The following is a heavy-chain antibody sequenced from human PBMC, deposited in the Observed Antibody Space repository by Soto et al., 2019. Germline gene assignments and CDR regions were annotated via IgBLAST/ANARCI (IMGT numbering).Heavy chain of an antibody. CDR3: TRGQAGPYGMDV. V-gene: IGHV3-74*01. Sequence: EVQLVESGGGLVQPGGSLRLSCAASGFTLSSYWMHWVRQAPGKGLVWVSRISREGSSTAYADSVKGRFTISRDNAKNTLTLQMNSLRAEDTAVYYCTRGQAGPYGMDVWGQGTTVTVSS. J-gene: IGHJ6*02. CDR1: GFTLSSYW. CDR2: ISREGSST.